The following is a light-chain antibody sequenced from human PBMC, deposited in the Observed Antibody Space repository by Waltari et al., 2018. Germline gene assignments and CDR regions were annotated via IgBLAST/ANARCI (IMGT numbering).Light chain of an antibody. J-gene: IGLJ2*01. CDR3: QSADSSGTNVV. Sequence: SYELTQPPSVSVSPGQTARITCSGDALPKQHPYWYQQKPGQAPVLVIYKDSERPSGIPERFSGSSSGTTVTLTISGVQAEDEADYYCQSADSSGTNVVFGGGTKLTVL. V-gene: IGLV3-25*03. CDR2: KDS. CDR1: ALPKQH.